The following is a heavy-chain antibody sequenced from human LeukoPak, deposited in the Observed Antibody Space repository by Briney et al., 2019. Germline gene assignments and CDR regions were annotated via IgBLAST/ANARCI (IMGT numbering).Heavy chain of an antibody. Sequence: ASVKVSCKASGYTFTGYYMHWVRQAPGQGLEWMGWINPNSGGTNYAQKFQGRVTMTRDTSISTAYMELSRLRSDDTAVYYCASIGYWSSTSCYNPDYWGQGTLVTVSS. J-gene: IGHJ4*02. V-gene: IGHV1-2*02. CDR2: INPNSGGT. CDR1: GYTFTGYY. D-gene: IGHD2-2*02. CDR3: ASIGYWSSTSCYNPDY.